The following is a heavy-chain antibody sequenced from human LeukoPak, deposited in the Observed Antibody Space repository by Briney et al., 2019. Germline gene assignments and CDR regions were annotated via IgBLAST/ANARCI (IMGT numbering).Heavy chain of an antibody. CDR2: FDPEDGET. Sequence: ASVKVSCKVSGYTLTELSMHWVRQAPGKGLEWMGGFDPEDGETIYAQKFQGRVTMTEDTSTDTAYMELSSLRSEDTAVYYCATEAYYYGSGRYSKAFDYWGQGTLVTVSS. J-gene: IGHJ4*02. D-gene: IGHD3-10*01. CDR1: GYTLTELS. CDR3: ATEAYYYGSGRYSKAFDY. V-gene: IGHV1-24*01.